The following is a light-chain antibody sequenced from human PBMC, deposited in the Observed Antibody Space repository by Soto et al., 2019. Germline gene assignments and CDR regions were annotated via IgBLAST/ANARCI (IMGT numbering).Light chain of an antibody. Sequence: PSTLSASVGDRVTITCRASQGVGSWLAWYQQKPGQAPKLLIHKASTLESGVPSRFSGSGSGTEFTLTISSLQPDDFATYYCQQYNSFPKTFGQGTKVDIK. J-gene: IGKJ1*01. V-gene: IGKV1-5*03. CDR3: QQYNSFPKT. CDR2: KAS. CDR1: QGVGSW.